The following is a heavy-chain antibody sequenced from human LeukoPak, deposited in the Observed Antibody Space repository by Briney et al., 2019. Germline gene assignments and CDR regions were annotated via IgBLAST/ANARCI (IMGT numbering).Heavy chain of an antibody. CDR1: GGSISNYY. J-gene: IGHJ6*02. CDR2: IYTSGST. CDR3: ARQYFGSGKYYYAMDV. Sequence: SETLSLTCTVSGGSISNYYWSWIRQPAGEGLVWIGRIYTSGSTTYSPSLKSRVTMSVDTSKNQFSLQLSSVSAADTAVYYCARQYFGSGKYYYAMDVWGQGTTVTVSS. D-gene: IGHD3-10*01. V-gene: IGHV4-4*07.